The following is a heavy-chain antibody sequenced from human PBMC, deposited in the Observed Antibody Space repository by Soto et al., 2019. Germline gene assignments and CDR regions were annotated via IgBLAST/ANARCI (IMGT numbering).Heavy chain of an antibody. V-gene: IGHV3-30-3*01. CDR2: ISYDGSNK. CDR1: GFTFSSYA. D-gene: IGHD3-3*01. J-gene: IGHJ6*02. Sequence: GGSLRLSCAASGFTFSSYAMHWVRQAPGKGLEWVAVISYDGSNKYYADSVKGRFTISRENSKNTLYLQMNSLRAEDTAVYYCARSPKSIGATYYDFWSGYYRPPYYYYYGMDVWGQGTTVTVSS. CDR3: ARSPKSIGATYYDFWSGYYRPPYYYYYGMDV.